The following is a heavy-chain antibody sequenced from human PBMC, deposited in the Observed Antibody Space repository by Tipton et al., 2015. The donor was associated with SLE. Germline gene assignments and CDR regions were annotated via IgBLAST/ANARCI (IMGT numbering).Heavy chain of an antibody. CDR1: GGSISSGSYY. J-gene: IGHJ3*02. Sequence: TLSLTCTVSGGSISSGSYYWSWIRQPAGKGLEWIGYIYTSGSTNYNPSLKSRVTISVDTSKNQFSLQLSSVTPEDTAVYYCARAEQWLVRDAFDIWGQGTMVTVSS. V-gene: IGHV4-61*09. D-gene: IGHD6-19*01. CDR2: IYTSGST. CDR3: ARAEQWLVRDAFDI.